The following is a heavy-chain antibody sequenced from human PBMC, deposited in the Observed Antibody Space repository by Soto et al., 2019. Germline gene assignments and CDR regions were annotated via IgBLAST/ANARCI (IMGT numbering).Heavy chain of an antibody. V-gene: IGHV3-30*03. J-gene: IGHJ4*02. D-gene: IGHD3-3*01. CDR1: GFTITSYA. Sequence: YPRLTCTASGFTITSYAMPWVRQAPGKGLEWVAVISYDGSNKYYADSVKGRFTISRDNSKNTLYLQMNSLRAEDTAVSYYGIGLEWLACDFWVKGTLVPVS. CDR2: ISYDGSNK. CDR3: GIGLEWLACDF.